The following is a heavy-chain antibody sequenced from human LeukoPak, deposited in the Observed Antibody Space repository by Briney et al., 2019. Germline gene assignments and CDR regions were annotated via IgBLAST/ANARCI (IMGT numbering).Heavy chain of an antibody. CDR1: GGSISSNY. Sequence: SETLSLTCTVSGGSISSNYWSWIRQPPGKGLEWIGNIHYGGSTNYNPSLKSRVTISVDTSKNQFFLKLRSVTAADTAVYYCARQWDGDYWGQGTLVTVSS. D-gene: IGHD1-26*01. CDR3: ARQWDGDY. J-gene: IGHJ4*02. V-gene: IGHV4-59*08. CDR2: IHYGGST.